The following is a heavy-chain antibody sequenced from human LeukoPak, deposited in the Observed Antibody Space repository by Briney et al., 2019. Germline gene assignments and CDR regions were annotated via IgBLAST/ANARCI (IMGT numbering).Heavy chain of an antibody. J-gene: IGHJ6*02. CDR3: ARVGLRFGPPQTYYYYGMDV. CDR1: GFTFSSYW. D-gene: IGHD5-12*01. Sequence: GGSLRLSCAASGFTFSSYWMSWVRQAPGKWLEWVANIKQDGSEKYYVDSVKGRFTISRDNAKNSLYLQMNSLRAEDTAVYYCARVGLRFGPPQTYYYYGMDVWGQGTTVTVSS. V-gene: IGHV3-7*04. CDR2: IKQDGSEK.